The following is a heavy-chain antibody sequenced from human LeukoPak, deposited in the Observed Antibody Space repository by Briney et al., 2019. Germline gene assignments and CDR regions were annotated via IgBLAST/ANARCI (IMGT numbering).Heavy chain of an antibody. CDR3: ARDTYGGANS. D-gene: IGHD4-23*01. V-gene: IGHV3-23*01. CDR1: GFTFSSYA. Sequence: GGSLRLSCAASGFTFSSYAMSWVRQAPGKGLEWVSALSGSAGSTYYADSVTGRFTISRDNSKNTLYLQMNSLRPEDTAVYYCARDTYGGANSWGQGTLVTVSS. J-gene: IGHJ4*02. CDR2: LSGSAGST.